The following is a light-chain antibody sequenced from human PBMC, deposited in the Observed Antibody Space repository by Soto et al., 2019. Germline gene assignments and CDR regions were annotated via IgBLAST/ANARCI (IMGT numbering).Light chain of an antibody. CDR2: DAS. CDR3: QQYNSYSLT. J-gene: IGKJ4*01. Sequence: DIQMTQSPSTLSAYVGDRVTITCRASQSINSWLAWYQQKPGKAPKLLIYDASSLESGVLSRFSGSGSGTEFTLTISSLQPDDFATYYCQQYNSYSLTFGGGTKVEIK. V-gene: IGKV1-5*01. CDR1: QSINSW.